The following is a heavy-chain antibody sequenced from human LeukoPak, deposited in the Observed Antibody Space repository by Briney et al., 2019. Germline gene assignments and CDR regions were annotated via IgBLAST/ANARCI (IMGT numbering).Heavy chain of an antibody. D-gene: IGHD3-22*01. CDR2: ISSSSSYI. J-gene: IGHJ4*02. CDR1: GFTFNSYS. V-gene: IGHV3-21*01. CDR3: ARDAYYDSSGYYPLDY. Sequence: GGSLRLSCAASGFTFNSYSMNWVRQAPGKGLEWVSSISSSSSYIYYADSVKGRFTISRDNAKNSLYLQMNSLRAEDTAVYYCARDAYYDSSGYYPLDYWGQGTLVTVSS.